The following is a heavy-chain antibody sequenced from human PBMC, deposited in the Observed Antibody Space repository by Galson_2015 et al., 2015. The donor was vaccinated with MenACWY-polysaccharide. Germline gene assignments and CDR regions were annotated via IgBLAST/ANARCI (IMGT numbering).Heavy chain of an antibody. CDR2: IYYSETT. Sequence: SLTCIVSGAAISSNYWTWIRQPPGKGLEWIGNIYYSETTNHNPSLKSRVSISVDTSKNQFSLKLTSVTAADTAVYYCARVDTAMVNDYYYYAMDVWGQGATVTVSS. J-gene: IGHJ6*02. CDR1: GAAISSNY. D-gene: IGHD5-18*01. V-gene: IGHV4-59*01. CDR3: ARVDTAMVNDYYYYAMDV.